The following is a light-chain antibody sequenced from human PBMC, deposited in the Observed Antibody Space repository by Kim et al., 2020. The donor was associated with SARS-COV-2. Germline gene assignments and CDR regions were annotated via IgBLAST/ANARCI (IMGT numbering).Light chain of an antibody. V-gene: IGLV2-8*01. CDR2: DVN. CDR3: CSYAGSNKWV. J-gene: IGLJ3*02. CDR1: SSDIGAYNY. Sequence: GQSVTISCTGTSSDIGAYNYVSWYQQHPGKAPKLIIYDVNKRPSGVPDRFSGSKSGNTASLTVSGLQAEDEADYHCCSYAGSNKWVFGGGTQLTVL.